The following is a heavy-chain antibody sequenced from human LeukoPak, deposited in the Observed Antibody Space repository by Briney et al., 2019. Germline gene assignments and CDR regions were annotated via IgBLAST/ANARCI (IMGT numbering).Heavy chain of an antibody. J-gene: IGHJ5*02. Sequence: GASVKVSCKASGYIFTSYFMHWVRRAPGQGLEWMGLINPSGGSTRYAQKFQGRVTMTRDMSTSTVYMELSSLRSEDTAVYYCARALPHRRLMDTTMEQHWFDPWGQGTLVTVSS. CDR3: ARALPHRRLMDTTMEQHWFDP. D-gene: IGHD5-18*01. CDR1: GYIFTSYF. CDR2: INPSGGST. V-gene: IGHV1-46*01.